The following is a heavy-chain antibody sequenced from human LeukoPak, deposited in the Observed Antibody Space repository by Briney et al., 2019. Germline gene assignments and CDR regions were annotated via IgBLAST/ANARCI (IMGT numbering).Heavy chain of an antibody. CDR3: ARSMVRGVSRGYYYGMDV. J-gene: IGHJ6*02. D-gene: IGHD3-10*01. CDR2: ISSSSSYK. CDR1: RFTFSHYN. Sequence: PGGSLRLSCAASRFTFSHYNMNWVRQAPRKGPEWVSSISSSSSYKDYADSVKGRFTISRDNAKNSLYLQMNSLRAEDTAVYYCARSMVRGVSRGYYYGMDVWGQGTTVTVSS. V-gene: IGHV3-21*01.